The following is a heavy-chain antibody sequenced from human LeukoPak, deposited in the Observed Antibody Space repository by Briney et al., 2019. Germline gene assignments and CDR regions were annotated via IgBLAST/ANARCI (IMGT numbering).Heavy chain of an antibody. Sequence: KPSETLPLTCTVSGYSISNGYYWDWIRQPPGRGLEWIGNIYRSGSTSYNPSLKSRVTISVDTSKNQFSLKVNSVTAADTAVNYCARRHSSGWFYYWGQGTLVTVSS. CDR3: ARRHSSGWFYY. CDR2: IYRSGST. D-gene: IGHD6-19*01. J-gene: IGHJ4*02. CDR1: GYSISNGYY. V-gene: IGHV4-38-2*02.